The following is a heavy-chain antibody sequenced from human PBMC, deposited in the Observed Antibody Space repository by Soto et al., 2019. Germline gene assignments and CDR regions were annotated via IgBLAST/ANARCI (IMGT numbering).Heavy chain of an antibody. CDR1: GYNFDTYW. V-gene: IGHV5-10-1*01. J-gene: IGHJ6*04. D-gene: IGHD6-13*01. CDR2: IDPIDSKT. CDR3: ARRIAAAGGYYYYAFGG. Sequence: GESLKISCKGSGYNFDTYWINWVRQTPGKGLEWMGRIDPIDSKTKYSPSLEGHITISVDKSISTTYLQWSSLKASDTAIYYCARRIAAAGGYYYYAFGGRGRRTAVAVSS.